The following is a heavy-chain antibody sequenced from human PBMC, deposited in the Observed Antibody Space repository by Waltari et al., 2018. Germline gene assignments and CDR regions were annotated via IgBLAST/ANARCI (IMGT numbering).Heavy chain of an antibody. CDR1: GSTSRGST. J-gene: IGHJ4*02. Sequence: EVQVVESGGGLVQPGGSLNLSCAHSGSTSRGSTIHWVRQTSGKGLEWIGRIRSKPNNYATRYTASVEGRFTISRDDSENTAYLQMSSLMTEDTAVYYCTGGAVTGTDFWGQGTLVTVSS. CDR3: TGGAVTGTDF. V-gene: IGHV3-73*01. D-gene: IGHD6-13*01. CDR2: IRSKPNNYAT.